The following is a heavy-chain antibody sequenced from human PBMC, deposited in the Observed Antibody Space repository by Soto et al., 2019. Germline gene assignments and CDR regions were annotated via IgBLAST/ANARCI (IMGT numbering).Heavy chain of an antibody. J-gene: IGHJ4*02. V-gene: IGHV4-31*03. CDR2: IYYSGST. Sequence: SETLSLTCTVSGGSISSGGYYWSWIRQHPGKGLEWIGYIYYSGSTYYNPSLKSRVTISVDTSKNQFSLKLSSVTAADTAVYYCAREWELLYYFDYWGQGTLVTVSS. D-gene: IGHD1-26*01. CDR3: AREWELLYYFDY. CDR1: GGSISSGGYY.